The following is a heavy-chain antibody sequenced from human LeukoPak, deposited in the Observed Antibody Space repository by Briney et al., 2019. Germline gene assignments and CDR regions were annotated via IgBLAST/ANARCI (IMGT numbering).Heavy chain of an antibody. Sequence: GVPLRLFCAAWGFTFSIYHMHGVRKAPGKRPEWVSAIGSCNDYIYYADSVKGRFAISRDNAKNSLYLQMNSLRVEDTATYYCARDGGYCVTGVCYFDYWGQGTLVTVSS. CDR3: ARDGGYCVTGVCYFDY. CDR1: GFTFSIYH. D-gene: IGHD2-15*01. J-gene: IGHJ4*02. V-gene: IGHV3-21*01. CDR2: IGSCNDYI.